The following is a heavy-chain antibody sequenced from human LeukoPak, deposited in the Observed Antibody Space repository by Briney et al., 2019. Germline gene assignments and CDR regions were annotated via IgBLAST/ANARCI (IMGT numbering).Heavy chain of an antibody. CDR2: ISSSGSTI. Sequence: QPGGSLRLSCAASGFTFSSYEMNWVRQAPGKGLEGVSYISSSGSTIYYADSVKGRFTISRDNAKNSLYLQMNSLRAVDTAVYYCARENTIFGVVTGYYFDYWGQGTLVTVSS. V-gene: IGHV3-48*03. CDR3: ARENTIFGVVTGYYFDY. CDR1: GFTFSSYE. J-gene: IGHJ4*02. D-gene: IGHD3-3*01.